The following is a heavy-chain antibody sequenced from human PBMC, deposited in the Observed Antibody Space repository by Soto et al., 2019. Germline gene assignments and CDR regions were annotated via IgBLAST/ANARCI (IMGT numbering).Heavy chain of an antibody. V-gene: IGHV3-23*01. CDR3: ARYRFEMATPYFDY. J-gene: IGHJ4*02. CDR2: ISGSGGST. Sequence: PGGSLRLSCAASGFTFSSYAMSWVRQAPGKGLEWVSAISGSGGSTYYADSVKGRFTISRDNAKNSLYLQMNSLRDEDTAVYYCARYRFEMATPYFDYWGQGTLVTVYS. CDR1: GFTFSSYA. D-gene: IGHD5-12*01.